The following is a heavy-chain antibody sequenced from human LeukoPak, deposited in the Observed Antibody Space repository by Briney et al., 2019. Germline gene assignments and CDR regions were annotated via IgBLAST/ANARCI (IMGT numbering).Heavy chain of an antibody. CDR3: ARLWISITMIVADDAFDI. J-gene: IGHJ3*02. D-gene: IGHD3-22*01. V-gene: IGHV1-24*01. CDR1: GYTLTELS. CDR2: FDPEDGET. Sequence: ASVKVSCKVSGYTLTELSMHWVRQAPGKGLEWMGGFDPEDGETIYAQKFQGRVTMTEDTSTDTAYMELSSLRSEDTAVYYCARLWISITMIVADDAFDIWGQGTMVTVSS.